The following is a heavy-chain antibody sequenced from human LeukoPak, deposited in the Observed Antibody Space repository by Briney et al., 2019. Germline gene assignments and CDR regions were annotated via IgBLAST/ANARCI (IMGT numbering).Heavy chain of an antibody. D-gene: IGHD3-22*01. V-gene: IGHV3-48*04. J-gene: IGHJ6*04. CDR3: ARVTLIVAMDV. CDR1: GFTLRNYW. Sequence: GGSLRLSCAASGFTLRNYWMHWVRQAPGKGLEWISYISSISTSVIHYADPVKGRFTISRDNVKNSVYLQMNSLRAEDTAVYYCARVTLIVAMDVWGKGTTVTISS. CDR2: ISSISTSVI.